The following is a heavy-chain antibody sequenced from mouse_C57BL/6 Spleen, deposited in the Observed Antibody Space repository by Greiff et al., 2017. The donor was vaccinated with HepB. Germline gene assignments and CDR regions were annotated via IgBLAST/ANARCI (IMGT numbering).Heavy chain of an antibody. CDR3: ARSDVYAMDY. Sequence: QVQLQQPGAELVMPGASVKLSCKASGYTFTSYWMPWVKQRPGQGLEWIGEIDPSDSYTNYNQKFKGKSTLTVDKSSSTAYMHLSSLTSEDSAVYYCARSDVYAMDYWGQGTAVTVSS. V-gene: IGHV1-69*01. CDR1: GYTFTSYW. CDR2: IDPSDSYT. J-gene: IGHJ4*01.